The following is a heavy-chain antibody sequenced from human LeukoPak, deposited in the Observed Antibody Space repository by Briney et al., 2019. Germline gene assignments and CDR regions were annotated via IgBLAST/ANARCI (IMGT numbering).Heavy chain of an antibody. CDR1: GGSISSYY. V-gene: IGHV4-59*01. J-gene: IGHJ4*02. CDR3: ARGERMGLDY. Sequence: PSETLSLTCTVSGGSISSYYWSWIRQPPGKGLEWIGYIYYSGSTNYNPSLNSRVTISLDTSRDQFSLNVSSVTAADTAVYYCARGERMGLDYWGQGALVTVSS. D-gene: IGHD1-26*01. CDR2: IYYSGST.